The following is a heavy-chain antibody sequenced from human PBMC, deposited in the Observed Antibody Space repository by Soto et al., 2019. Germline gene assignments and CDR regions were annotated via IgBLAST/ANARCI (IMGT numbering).Heavy chain of an antibody. CDR1: GGFVSSGSYY. Sequence: QVQLQQWGAGLLKPSETLSLTCAVYGGFVSSGSYYWSWIRQPPGKGLEWIGEMSHSCGTHFNPSLKRRVTKSVDTPKYQVSLRMSAVTAADTALYYCARVERETVANVVDAFEIWGPGTMVTVSS. CDR2: MSHSCGT. CDR3: ARVERETVANVVDAFEI. J-gene: IGHJ3*02. V-gene: IGHV4-34*01. D-gene: IGHD1-26*01.